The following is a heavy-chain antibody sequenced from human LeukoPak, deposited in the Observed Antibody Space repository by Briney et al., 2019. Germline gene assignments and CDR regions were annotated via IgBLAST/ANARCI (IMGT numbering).Heavy chain of an antibody. Sequence: GGSLRLSCAASGFTFSNYWIKWVRQAPGKGLEWVANINEDESQKYYVDSVKGRFTISRDNAKNSLYLQMNSLRAEDTAVYYCARGHHTRGVYDYWGQGTLVTVSS. V-gene: IGHV3-7*01. CDR3: ARGHHTRGVYDY. CDR2: INEDESQK. CDR1: GFTFSNYW. D-gene: IGHD3-10*01. J-gene: IGHJ4*02.